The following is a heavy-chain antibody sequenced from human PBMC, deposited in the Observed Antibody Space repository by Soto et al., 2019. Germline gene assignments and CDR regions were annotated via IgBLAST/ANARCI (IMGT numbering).Heavy chain of an antibody. D-gene: IGHD6-19*01. Sequence: EVQLVESGGGLVQPGGSLRLSCVASGFTFISSFMGWVRQAPGKGLEWVANINQDGGGTYYVDSVEGRFTISRDNAKDSLYLQMNSLRGEDTAVYYCARYFRGSGRYFFDYWGQGTLDTVSS. CDR1: GFTFISSF. V-gene: IGHV3-7*03. CDR2: INQDGGGT. CDR3: ARYFRGSGRYFFDY. J-gene: IGHJ4*02.